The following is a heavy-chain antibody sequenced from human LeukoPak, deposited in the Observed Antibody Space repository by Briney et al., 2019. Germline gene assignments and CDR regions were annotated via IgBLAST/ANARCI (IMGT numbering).Heavy chain of an antibody. D-gene: IGHD3-9*01. V-gene: IGHV1-2*02. CDR2: INPNSGGT. CDR1: GYTFTGYY. Sequence: GASVKVSCKASGYTFTGYYMHWVRQAPGQGLEWMGWINPNSGGTNYAQKFQGRVTMTRDTSISTAYMELSRLRSDDTAVYYCARVLDAGYFDWLPADYWGQGTLVTVSS. J-gene: IGHJ4*02. CDR3: ARVLDAGYFDWLPADY.